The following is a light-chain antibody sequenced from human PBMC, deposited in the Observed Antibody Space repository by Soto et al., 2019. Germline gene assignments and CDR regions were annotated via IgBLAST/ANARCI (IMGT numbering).Light chain of an antibody. CDR1: QSISSTY. CDR2: AAS. CDR3: QQYYASAWS. Sequence: EIVLTQSPGTLSLSPGERATLSCRASQSISSTYLAWYRQKPGQAPRLLIYAASSRATGITDRFSGSGSGTDFAINISRLEPEDFAVYYWQQYYASAWSCGQATMVEIK. V-gene: IGKV3-20*01. J-gene: IGKJ1*01.